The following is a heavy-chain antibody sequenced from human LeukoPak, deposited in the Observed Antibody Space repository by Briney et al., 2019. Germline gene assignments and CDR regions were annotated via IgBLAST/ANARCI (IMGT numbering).Heavy chain of an antibody. D-gene: IGHD3-3*01. J-gene: IGHJ4*02. CDR3: ARGGMVTIFGVADY. CDR1: GFTFSSYS. CDR2: ISSSSSYI. Sequence: GGSLRLSCAAPGFTFSSYSMNWVRQAPGKGLEWVSSISSSSSYIYYADSVKGRFTISRDNAKNSLYLQMNSLRAEDTAVYYCARGGMVTIFGVADYWGQGTLVTVSS. V-gene: IGHV3-21*01.